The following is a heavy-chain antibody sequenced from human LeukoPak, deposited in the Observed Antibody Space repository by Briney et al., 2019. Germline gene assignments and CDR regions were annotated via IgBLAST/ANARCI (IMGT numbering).Heavy chain of an antibody. Sequence: GGSLRLSCAASEFTFSSSAMSWVRQAPGKGLEWVSAISSTGGTTYYADSVKGRFTTSRDNSKSTLYLEMNSLRGDDTASYYCARRYGSSSYYFDYWGQGTLVTVSS. V-gene: IGHV3-23*01. CDR3: ARRYGSSSYYFDY. J-gene: IGHJ4*02. D-gene: IGHD6-6*01. CDR1: EFTFSSSA. CDR2: ISSTGGTT.